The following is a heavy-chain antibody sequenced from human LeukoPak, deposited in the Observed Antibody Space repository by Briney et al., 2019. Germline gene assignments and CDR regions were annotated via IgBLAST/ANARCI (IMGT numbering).Heavy chain of an antibody. D-gene: IGHD2-2*01. J-gene: IGHJ5*02. CDR2: IYYSGST. CDR1: GGSISSHY. Sequence: PSETLSLTCTVSGGSISSHYWSWIRRSPGKGLEWIGYIYYSGSTNYNPSLKSRVTISVDTSKNQFSLKLSSVTAADTAVYYCARRVVVPAARYNWFDPWGQGTLVTVSS. CDR3: ARRVVVPAARYNWFDP. V-gene: IGHV4-59*11.